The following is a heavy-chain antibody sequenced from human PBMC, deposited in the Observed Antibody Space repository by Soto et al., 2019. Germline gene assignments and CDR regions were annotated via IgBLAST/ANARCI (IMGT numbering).Heavy chain of an antibody. J-gene: IGHJ5*02. V-gene: IGHV4-59*08. Sequence: SETLSLTCAVSGVSLSGFYWSWIRQPPGKGLEYIGYIYYSGSTYYNPSLKSRVTVSLDSSKNQFSLKVTSVTAADTAVYYCARSTTRGPQGFDPWGQGTLVTVSS. CDR1: GVSLSGFY. CDR2: IYYSGST. CDR3: ARSTTRGPQGFDP. D-gene: IGHD3-10*01.